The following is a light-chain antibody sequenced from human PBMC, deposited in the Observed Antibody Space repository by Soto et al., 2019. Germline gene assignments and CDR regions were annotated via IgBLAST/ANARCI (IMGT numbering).Light chain of an antibody. Sequence: IVWTQSPGTLSLSPGERATLSCRASQSVTSDYLAWYQQKPGQPARLLIYGASNRATAIADRFSGSGSATDFTLTISRVDPEDFAVYYCQQYGSSPYTFCHGTRLDI. CDR2: GAS. CDR1: QSVTSDY. J-gene: IGKJ2*01. V-gene: IGKV3-20*01. CDR3: QQYGSSPYT.